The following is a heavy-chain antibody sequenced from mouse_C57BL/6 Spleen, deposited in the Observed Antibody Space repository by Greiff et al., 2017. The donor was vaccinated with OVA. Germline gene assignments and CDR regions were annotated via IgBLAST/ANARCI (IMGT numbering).Heavy chain of an antibody. CDR3: TRSGYYGVPNWYFDV. J-gene: IGHJ1*03. CDR2: IYPETGGT. CDR1: GYTFTDYE. D-gene: IGHD1-1*01. Sequence: QVQLQQSGAELVRPGASVTLSCKASGYTFTDYEMHWVKQTPVHGLEWIGAIYPETGGTAYNQKFKGKAILTADKSSSTAYMELRSLTSEDSAVYYCTRSGYYGVPNWYFDVWGTGTTVTVSS. V-gene: IGHV1-15*01.